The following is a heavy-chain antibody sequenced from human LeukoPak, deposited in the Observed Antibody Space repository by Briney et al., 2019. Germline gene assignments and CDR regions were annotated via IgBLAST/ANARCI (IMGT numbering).Heavy chain of an antibody. CDR2: IYYSGST. CDR1: GVSISSYY. V-gene: IGHV4-59*01. D-gene: IGHD6-13*01. J-gene: IGHJ5*02. CDR3: ASRIAAGAFDP. Sequence: PSETLSLTCTVSGVSISSYYWSWIRQPPGKGLEWIGYIYYSGSTNYNPSLKSRVTISVDTSKNQFSLKLSSVTAADTAVYYCASRIAAGAFDPWGQGTLVTVSS.